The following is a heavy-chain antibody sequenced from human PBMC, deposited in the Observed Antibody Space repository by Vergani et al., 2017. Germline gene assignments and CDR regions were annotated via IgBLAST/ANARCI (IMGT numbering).Heavy chain of an antibody. CDR2: IKQDGSEK. D-gene: IGHD2/OR15-2a*01. CDR3: ANSVIAGNVGVAYFGMDV. Sequence: VQLEESGGGVVQPGRSLRLSCAASGFTFSSYWMSWVRQAPGKGLEWVANIKQDGSEKYYVDSVKGRFTISRDNAKNSLYLQMNSLRTEDTAVYFCANSVIAGNVGVAYFGMDVWGRGTTVTVSS. J-gene: IGHJ6*02. CDR1: GFTFSSYW. V-gene: IGHV3-7*01.